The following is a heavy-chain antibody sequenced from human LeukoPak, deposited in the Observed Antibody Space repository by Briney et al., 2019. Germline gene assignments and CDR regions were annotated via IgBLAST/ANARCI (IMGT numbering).Heavy chain of an antibody. CDR2: IYSGDNT. Sequence: GGSLRLSCAASGFTFSSYAMSWVRQAPGKGLEWVSIIYSGDNTYYADSVKGRFTISRDSSKNTLNLQMNSLRAEDTAVYFCARDPGGGFCSSTSCSAVSFDIWGQGTMVTVSS. J-gene: IGHJ3*02. V-gene: IGHV3-53*01. D-gene: IGHD2-2*01. CDR3: ARDPGGGFCSSTSCSAVSFDI. CDR1: GFTFSSYA.